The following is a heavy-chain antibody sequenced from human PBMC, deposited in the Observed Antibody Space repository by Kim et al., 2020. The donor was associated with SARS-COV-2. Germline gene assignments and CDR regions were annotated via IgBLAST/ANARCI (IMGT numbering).Heavy chain of an antibody. D-gene: IGHD5-18*01. CDR2: ISGSGGST. CDR3: AKRLRAMVSGYHFDY. CDR1: GFTFSSYA. V-gene: IGHV3-23*01. J-gene: IGHJ4*02. Sequence: GGSLRLSCAASGFTFSSYAMSWVRQAPGKGLEWVSAISGSGGSTYYADSVKGRFTISRDNSKNTLYLQMNSLRAEDTAVYYCAKRLRAMVSGYHFDYWRQRTLVPVSS.